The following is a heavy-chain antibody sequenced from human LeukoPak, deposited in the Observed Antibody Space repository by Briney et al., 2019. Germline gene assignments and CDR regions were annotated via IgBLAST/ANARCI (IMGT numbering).Heavy chain of an antibody. J-gene: IGHJ4*02. CDR1: GFTFSRYD. CDR2: ISISGVTK. D-gene: IGHD5/OR15-5a*01. V-gene: IGHV3-48*03. CDR3: TSHGSTYYFDY. Sequence: LAGGSLRLSCATSGFTFSRYDYNWVRQAPGKGLEWISYISISGVTKYYADSVRGRFTVFRDNARDSLYLQMDSLRAEDTATYYCTSHGSTYYFDYCGQGTQVTVSS.